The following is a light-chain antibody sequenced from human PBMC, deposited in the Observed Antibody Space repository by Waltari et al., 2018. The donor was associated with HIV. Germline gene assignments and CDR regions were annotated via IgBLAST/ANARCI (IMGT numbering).Light chain of an antibody. CDR1: EGVGTY. CDR3: QQRRNWPRVT. Sequence: DTVLTQSPATLSSSPGQNVLPPCRASEGVGTYLAGYLHKRGPAPRLLIHDASNRAIGTTPRFSGVGSGTDFTLTISGLETEDFAVYYCQQRRNWPRVTFGPGTTV. CDR2: DAS. V-gene: IGKV3-11*01. J-gene: IGKJ3*01.